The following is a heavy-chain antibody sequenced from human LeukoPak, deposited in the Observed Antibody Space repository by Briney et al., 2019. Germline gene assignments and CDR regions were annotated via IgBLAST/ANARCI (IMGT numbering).Heavy chain of an antibody. V-gene: IGHV4-31*03. CDR3: ARAPKGMTTVRYYYYYYMDV. Sequence: SETLSLTCTVSSGSITSGGYYWNWIRQHPGKGLEWIGYIYYSGSTFYNPSLKSRVTMSVDTSKNQFSLKLSSVTAADTAVYYCARAPKGMTTVRYYYYYYMDVWGKGTTATVSS. CDR1: SGSITSGGYY. D-gene: IGHD4-11*01. J-gene: IGHJ6*03. CDR2: IYYSGST.